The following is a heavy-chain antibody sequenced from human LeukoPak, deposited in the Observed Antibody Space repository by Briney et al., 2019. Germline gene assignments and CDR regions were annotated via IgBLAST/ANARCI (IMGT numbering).Heavy chain of an antibody. V-gene: IGHV4-59*01. D-gene: IGHD7-27*01. CDR1: GGSISSYY. CDR2: IYYSGST. J-gene: IGHJ6*02. Sequence: PSETLSLTCTVAGGSISSYYWSCIRQPPGRVLEWIGYIYYSGSTNYNHSLKSRVTISVDTSKNQFSLKLSCPTAADTALYYCARDSGGMDVWGQGTTVTVSS. CDR3: ARDSGGMDV.